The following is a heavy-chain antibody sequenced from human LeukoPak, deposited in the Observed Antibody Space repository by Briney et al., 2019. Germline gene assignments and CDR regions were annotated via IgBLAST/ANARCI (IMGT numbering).Heavy chain of an antibody. J-gene: IGHJ4*02. D-gene: IGHD2-2*01. CDR3: ANQGRGYCSSTSCFR. Sequence: GGSLRLSCAASGFTISSYAMSWVRQAPGKGLEWVSAISGSGGSTYYADSVKGRFTISRDNSKNTLYLQMNSLRAEDTAVYYCANQGRGYCSSTSCFRWGQGTLVTVSS. CDR2: ISGSGGST. CDR1: GFTISSYA. V-gene: IGHV3-23*01.